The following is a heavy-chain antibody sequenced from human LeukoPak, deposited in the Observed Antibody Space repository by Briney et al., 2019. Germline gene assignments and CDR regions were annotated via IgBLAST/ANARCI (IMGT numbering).Heavy chain of an antibody. Sequence: PSQTLSLTCTVSGGSVNSGSYYWNWIRQPPGKGLEWIGYIYYSGSTNYNPSLKSRVTISVDTSKNQFSLKLSSVTAADTAVYYCARAAYSGSYHSDYWGQGTLVTVSS. CDR1: GGSVNSGSYY. CDR3: ARAAYSGSYHSDY. J-gene: IGHJ4*02. D-gene: IGHD1-26*01. V-gene: IGHV4-61*01. CDR2: IYYSGST.